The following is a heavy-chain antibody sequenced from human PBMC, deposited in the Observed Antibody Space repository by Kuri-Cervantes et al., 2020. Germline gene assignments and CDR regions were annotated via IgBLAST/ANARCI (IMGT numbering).Heavy chain of an antibody. CDR3: ARDQPGHRY. D-gene: IGHD2-2*01. V-gene: IGHV3-21*01. CDR2: ISSSSSYI. CDR1: GFTFSSYS. J-gene: IGHJ4*02. Sequence: GESLKISCAASGFTFSSYSMNWVRQAPGKGLEWVSSISSSSSYIYYADSVKGRFTISRDNAKNSQYLQMNSLRAEDTAVYYCARDQPGHRYWGQGTLVTVSS.